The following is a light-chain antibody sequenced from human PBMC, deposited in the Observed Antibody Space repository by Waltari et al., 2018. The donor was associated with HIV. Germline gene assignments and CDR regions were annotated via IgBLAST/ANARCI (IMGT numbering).Light chain of an antibody. CDR1: SSNIGSNR. CDR2: DNN. V-gene: IGLV1-44*01. J-gene: IGLJ1*01. Sequence: QSVLTQSPSASGAPGQRVAIYCSGSSSNIGSNRVTWYQHLPGTAPKLLIFDNNQRPSGVPDRFSGSKSGTSASLAISGLQSEDEADYYCAAWDGSLNGYVFGTGTQVTVL. CDR3: AAWDGSLNGYV.